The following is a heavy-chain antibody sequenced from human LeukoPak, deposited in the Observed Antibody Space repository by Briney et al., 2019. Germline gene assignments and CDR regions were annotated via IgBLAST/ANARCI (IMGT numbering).Heavy chain of an antibody. CDR3: ARDTYYYDSSGYYAEEY. Sequence: GGSLRLSCAASGFTVSSNYMSWVRQAPGKGLEWVSVIYSGGSTYYADSVKGRFTISRDNSKNTLYLQMNSLRAEDTAVYYCARDTYYYDSSGYYAEEYWGQGTLVTVSS. D-gene: IGHD3-22*01. J-gene: IGHJ4*02. V-gene: IGHV3-66*01. CDR2: IYSGGST. CDR1: GFTVSSNY.